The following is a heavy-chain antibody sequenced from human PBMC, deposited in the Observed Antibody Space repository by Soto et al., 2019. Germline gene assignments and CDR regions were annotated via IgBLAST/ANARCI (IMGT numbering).Heavy chain of an antibody. V-gene: IGHV3-9*01. CDR1: GFTFDDYA. CDR2: ISWNSGSI. CDR3: AKDTVAVAGYYGMDV. Sequence: EVQLVESGGALVQPGRSLRLSCAASGFTFDDYAMHWVRQAPGKGLEWVSGISWNSGSIGYADSVKGRFTISRDNAKNSLYLQMNSLRAEDTALYYCAKDTVAVAGYYGMDVWGQGTTVTVSS. D-gene: IGHD6-19*01. J-gene: IGHJ6*02.